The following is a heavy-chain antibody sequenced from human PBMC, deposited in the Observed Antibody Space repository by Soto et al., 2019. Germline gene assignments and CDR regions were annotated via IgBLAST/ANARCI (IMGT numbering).Heavy chain of an antibody. Sequence: SEEASWKACRYSYTSYSLQWAHHAPGQRLEWMGWINAGNGNTKYSQKFQGRVTITRDTSASTAYMELSSLRSEDTAVYYCARDSAIILRFLEWLPTAATWFDPWGKGTLVTVSS. D-gene: IGHD3-3*01. CDR1: RYSYTSYS. CDR3: ARDSAIILRFLEWLPTAATWFDP. CDR2: INAGNGNT. V-gene: IGHV1-3*01. J-gene: IGHJ5*02.